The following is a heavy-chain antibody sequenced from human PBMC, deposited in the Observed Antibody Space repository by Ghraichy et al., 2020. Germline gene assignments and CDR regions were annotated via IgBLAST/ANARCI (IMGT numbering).Heavy chain of an antibody. CDR3: AKGAITITGPDY. CDR1: GFTFSSYT. CDR2: IRGSGGSI. D-gene: IGHD1-20*01. J-gene: IGHJ4*02. V-gene: IGHV3-23*01. Sequence: GVLNISCAASGFTFSSYTMSWVRQAPGKGLEWVSRIRGSGGSIGYADSVKGRFTISRDNSKNTLYLQMNGLRAEDTAIYYCAKGAITITGPDYWGQGTLVTVSS.